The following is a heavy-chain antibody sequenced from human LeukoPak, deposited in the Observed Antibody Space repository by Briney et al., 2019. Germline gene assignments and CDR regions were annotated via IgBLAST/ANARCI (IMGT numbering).Heavy chain of an antibody. Sequence: GASVKVSCKASGGTFSSYAISWVRQAPGQGLEWMGGIIPIFGTANYAQKFQGRVTITADESTSTAYMVLSSLRSEDTAVYYCARGSRVVATYYYYYGMDVWGQGTTVTVSS. CDR2: IIPIFGTA. CDR3: ARGSRVVATYYYYYGMDV. D-gene: IGHD2-15*01. V-gene: IGHV1-69*13. J-gene: IGHJ6*02. CDR1: GGTFSSYA.